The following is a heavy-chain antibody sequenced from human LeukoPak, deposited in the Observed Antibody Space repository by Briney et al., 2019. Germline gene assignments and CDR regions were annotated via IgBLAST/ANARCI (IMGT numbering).Heavy chain of an antibody. D-gene: IGHD7-27*01. V-gene: IGHV3-53*01. CDR3: ARETWGPTIPYYFDY. CDR2: IYSGGST. Sequence: PGGSLRLSCAASGFTVSSNYMSWVRQAPGKGLEWVSVIYSGGSTYYADSVKGRFTISRDNSKNTLYLQMNSLRAEDTAVYYCARETWGPTIPYYFDYWGQGTLVTVSS. J-gene: IGHJ4*02. CDR1: GFTVSSNY.